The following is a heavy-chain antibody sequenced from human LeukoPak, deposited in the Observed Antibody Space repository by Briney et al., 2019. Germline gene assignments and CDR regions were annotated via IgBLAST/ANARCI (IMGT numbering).Heavy chain of an antibody. V-gene: IGHV1-18*01. CDR2: ISNYNGNT. Sequence: GASVKVSCKASGYSFVLYGISWVRQAPGQGPEWMGWISNYNGNTNYAQNLQGRVTMTTDTSTSTAYMELRSLRSDDTAVYYCARAPYDSSGYYLFDPWGQGTLVTVSS. CDR3: ARAPYDSSGYYLFDP. J-gene: IGHJ5*02. D-gene: IGHD3-22*01. CDR1: GYSFVLYG.